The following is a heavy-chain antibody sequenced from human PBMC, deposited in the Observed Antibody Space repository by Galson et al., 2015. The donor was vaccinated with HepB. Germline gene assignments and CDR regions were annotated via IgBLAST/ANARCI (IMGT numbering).Heavy chain of an antibody. V-gene: IGHV3-74*01. Sequence: SLRLSCAASGFTFSSYWMHWVRQAPGKGLVWVSRINSDGSSTSYADSVKGRFTISRDNAKNTLYLQMNSLRAEDTAVYYCARVGYGIVVVESYYMDVWGKGTTVTVSS. CDR3: ARVGYGIVVVESYYMDV. D-gene: IGHD2-2*01. CDR1: GFTFSSYW. CDR2: INSDGSST. J-gene: IGHJ6*03.